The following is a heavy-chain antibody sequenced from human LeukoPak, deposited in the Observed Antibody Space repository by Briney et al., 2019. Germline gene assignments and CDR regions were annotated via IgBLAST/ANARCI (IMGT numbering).Heavy chain of an antibody. Sequence: PGGSLRLSCAASGFTFDDYAMHWVRQAPGKGLEWVSGISWNSGSIGYADSVKGRFTISRDNAKNSLYLQMNSLRAEDTAVYYCARDRDIVVVPAAHPNYFDYWGQGTLVTVSS. CDR1: GFTFDDYA. CDR3: ARDRDIVVVPAAHPNYFDY. D-gene: IGHD2-2*01. V-gene: IGHV3-9*01. J-gene: IGHJ4*02. CDR2: ISWNSGSI.